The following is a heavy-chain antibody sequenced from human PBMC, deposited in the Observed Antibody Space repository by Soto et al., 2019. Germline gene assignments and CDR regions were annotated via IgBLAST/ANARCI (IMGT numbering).Heavy chain of an antibody. CDR1: GGTFSSYA. V-gene: IGHV1-69*13. J-gene: IGHJ6*02. CDR3: ARRYCSSTSCRSDYYYYGMDV. CDR2: IIPISGTA. Sequence: GASVKVSCKASGGTFSSYAISWVRQAPGQGLEWMGGIIPISGTANYAQKFQGRVTITADESTSTAYMELSSPRSEDTAVYYCARRYCSSTSCRSDYYYYGMDVWGQGTTVTVSS. D-gene: IGHD2-2*01.